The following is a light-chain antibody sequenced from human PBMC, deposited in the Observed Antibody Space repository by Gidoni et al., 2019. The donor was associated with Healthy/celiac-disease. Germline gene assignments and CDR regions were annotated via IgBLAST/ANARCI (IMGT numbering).Light chain of an antibody. CDR2: EFS. J-gene: IGLJ1*01. CDR1: SSDVGGYNY. Sequence: QSALPQPDSVSGSPGPSSTISCTGTSSDVGGYNYVACYQQHPSKAPKLLIYEFSNRPAVVSNRVSGSKSGNTASLTISGLQAEDVAEYYCSSYTSSSTLVVFGTGTNVTVL. V-gene: IGLV2-14*01. CDR3: SSYTSSSTLVV.